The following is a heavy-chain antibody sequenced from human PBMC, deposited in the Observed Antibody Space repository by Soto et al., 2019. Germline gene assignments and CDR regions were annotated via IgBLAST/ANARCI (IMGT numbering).Heavy chain of an antibody. J-gene: IGHJ4*02. CDR1: GGTFSSYA. CDR2: IIPIFGTA. CDR3: AGLGYYDSSGYWFDY. D-gene: IGHD3-22*01. Sequence: QVQLVQSGAEVKKPGSSVKVSCKASGGTFSSYAISWVRQAPGQGLEWMGGIIPIFGTANYAQKSQGRVTSTEDESTGNADMELSSLRSEDTAVHYCAGLGYYDSSGYWFDYWGQGTLVTVSS. V-gene: IGHV1-69*12.